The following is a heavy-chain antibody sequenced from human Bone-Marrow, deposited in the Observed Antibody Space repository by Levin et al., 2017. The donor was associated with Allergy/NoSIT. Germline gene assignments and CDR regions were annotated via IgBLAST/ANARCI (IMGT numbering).Heavy chain of an antibody. CDR1: GGSMNNIDYY. Sequence: KPSETLSLTCTVSGGSMNNIDYYWGWIRQPPGQGLEWLGSIYYSGSTYYNASLKSRISLSVDTSKNQFSLKPKSVTAADTAFYYCAREHQWLTEYYNYYYAMDVWGPGTTVIVSS. CDR3: AREHQWLTEYYNYYYAMDV. D-gene: IGHD5-12*01. J-gene: IGHJ6*02. CDR2: IYYSGST. V-gene: IGHV4-39*07.